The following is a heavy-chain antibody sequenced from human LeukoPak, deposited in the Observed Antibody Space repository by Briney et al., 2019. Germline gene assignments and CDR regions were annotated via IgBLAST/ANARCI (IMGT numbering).Heavy chain of an antibody. Sequence: PGGSLRLSCAASGFSFSIHWMIWVRQAPGKGLEWVATINPDGTEKRYVDSVKGRFTISRDNGKNSLNLQMSSLRAEDTAVYYCVRDDRGIAVGSRDHGAQGTLVTVSS. CDR2: INPDGTEK. V-gene: IGHV3-7*03. CDR1: GFSFSIHW. D-gene: IGHD6-19*01. CDR3: VRDDRGIAVGSRDH. J-gene: IGHJ4*02.